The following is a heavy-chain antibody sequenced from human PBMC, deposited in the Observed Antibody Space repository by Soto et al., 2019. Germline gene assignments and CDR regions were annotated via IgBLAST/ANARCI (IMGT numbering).Heavy chain of an antibody. J-gene: IGHJ3*02. V-gene: IGHV1-18*01. CDR3: ARVFFRLFAFDS. Sequence: QVKLVQSGGEVKKPGASVKVSCKASGYTFTTYGISWVRQAPGQGLEWMGWISAYNGNTSYAQKLQGRVTMTTDTSTSTDYMELRSLRSDDTAVYYCARVFFRLFAFDSWGQGTMVTVSS. D-gene: IGHD3-22*01. CDR2: ISAYNGNT. CDR1: GYTFTTYG.